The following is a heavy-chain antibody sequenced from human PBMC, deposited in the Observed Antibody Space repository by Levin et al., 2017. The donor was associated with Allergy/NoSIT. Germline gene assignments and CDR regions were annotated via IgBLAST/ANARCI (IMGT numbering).Heavy chain of an antibody. CDR2: IYYSGST. CDR1: GGSISSYY. J-gene: IGHJ3*02. D-gene: IGHD2-2*01. CDR3: ARVEYCSSTSCWVAFDI. Sequence: SQTLSLTCTVSGGSISSYYWSWIRQPPGKGLEWIGYIYYSGSTNYNPSLKSRVTISVDTSKNQFSLKLSSVTAADTAVYYCARVEYCSSTSCWVAFDIWGQGTMVTVSS. V-gene: IGHV4-59*01.